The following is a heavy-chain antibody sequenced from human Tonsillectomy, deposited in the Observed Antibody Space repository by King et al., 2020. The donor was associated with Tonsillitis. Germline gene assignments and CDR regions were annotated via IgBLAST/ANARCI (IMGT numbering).Heavy chain of an antibody. V-gene: IGHV3-73*02. D-gene: IGHD6-19*01. CDR1: GFRFSDST. CDR2: IRSKAENYAT. Sequence: VQLVESGGGLVQPGGSLRLSCAASGFRFSDSTMHWVRQASGKGLEWISRIRSKAENYATAYAASAIGRFSISRDDSHQTAFLQMDSLKTEDTAVYYCATSYTSGWTAFFDFWGQGILVTVSS. J-gene: IGHJ4*02. CDR3: ATSYTSGWTAFFDF.